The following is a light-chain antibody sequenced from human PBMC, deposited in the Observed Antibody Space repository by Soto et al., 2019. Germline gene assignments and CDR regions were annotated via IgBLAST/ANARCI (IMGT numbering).Light chain of an antibody. CDR2: KAS. V-gene: IGKV1-5*03. CDR3: QQYNSHGT. CDR1: QSISSW. J-gene: IGKJ1*01. Sequence: DIQMTQSPSTLSASVGDRVTITCRASQSISSWLAWYQQKPGKAPKLLIYKASSLESGVPSRFSGSGSGTEFTLTISSLQPDDFATYYCQQYNSHGTFGQGTQVDIK.